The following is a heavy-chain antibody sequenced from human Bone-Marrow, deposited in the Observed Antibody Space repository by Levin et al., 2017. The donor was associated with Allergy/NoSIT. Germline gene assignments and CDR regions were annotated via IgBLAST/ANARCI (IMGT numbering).Heavy chain of an antibody. J-gene: IGHJ5*02. Sequence: SETLSLTCTVSGGSISSFYWSWIRQPPGKGLEWIGYIYYTGSTTYNPSLRSRVTMSVDTSKNQFSLELTSVTAADTAVYYCAGGGWLKMGYNWFDPWGQGTLVTVSP. CDR3: AGGGWLKMGYNWFDP. CDR2: IYYTGST. D-gene: IGHD6-19*01. V-gene: IGHV4-59*01. CDR1: GGSISSFY.